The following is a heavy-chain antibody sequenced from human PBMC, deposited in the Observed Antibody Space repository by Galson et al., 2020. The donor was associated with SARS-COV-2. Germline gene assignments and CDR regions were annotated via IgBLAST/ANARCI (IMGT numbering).Heavy chain of an antibody. Sequence: ASVKVSCKASGYIFTSYGISWVRQAPGQGLEWMGWISAYNGNTNYGQKVYGRVTMTTDTSTSTAYMELRGLTSDDTAVYYCARDCSSSSCYPRKFDYWGQGTLVTVSS. V-gene: IGHV1-18*04. CDR1: GYIFTSYG. J-gene: IGHJ4*02. CDR2: ISAYNGNT. CDR3: ARDCSSSSCYPRKFDY. D-gene: IGHD2-2*01.